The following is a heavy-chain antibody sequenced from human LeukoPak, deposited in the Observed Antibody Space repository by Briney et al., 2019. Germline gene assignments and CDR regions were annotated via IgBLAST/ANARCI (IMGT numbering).Heavy chain of an antibody. Sequence: GASVKVSCKTSGYTFTSYYMHWVRQAPGQGLEWMGIINPSGGSTSYAQKFRGRVTLTRDTSTNTVYMELSSLRSDDTAVYYCARDWGSGGELLKGWFDPWGQGTLVTVSS. V-gene: IGHV1-46*01. CDR2: INPSGGST. CDR1: GYTFTSYY. D-gene: IGHD1-26*01. CDR3: ARDWGSGGELLKGWFDP. J-gene: IGHJ5*02.